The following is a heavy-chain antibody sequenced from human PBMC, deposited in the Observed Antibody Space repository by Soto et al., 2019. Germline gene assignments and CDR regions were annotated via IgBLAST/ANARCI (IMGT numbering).Heavy chain of an antibody. CDR3: AIDKVGTHFY. CDR2: INPNSGNT. V-gene: IGHV1-8*01. D-gene: IGHD2-21*02. J-gene: IGHJ4*02. CDR1: GYTFTNFG. Sequence: ASVKVSCKASGYTFTNFGISWVRQAPGQGLEWMGWINPNSGNTGYAQKFQGRVTMTRNTSISTAYMELSSLRSEDTAVYYCAIDKVGTHFYWGQGTLVTVSS.